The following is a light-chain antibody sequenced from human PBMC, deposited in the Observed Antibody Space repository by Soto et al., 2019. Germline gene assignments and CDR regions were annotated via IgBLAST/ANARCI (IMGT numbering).Light chain of an antibody. CDR3: QQYGRSPKT. CDR2: GAS. CDR1: QSVSSSY. J-gene: IGKJ1*01. V-gene: IGKV3-20*01. Sequence: EIVLTQSPGTLSLSPGERATLSCRASQSVSSSYLAWYQQKPGQAPRLLIYGASSRATGIPDRFSGSGSGTGFTLTISRLESEAFAVYYCQQYGRSPKTFGPGTKVEIK.